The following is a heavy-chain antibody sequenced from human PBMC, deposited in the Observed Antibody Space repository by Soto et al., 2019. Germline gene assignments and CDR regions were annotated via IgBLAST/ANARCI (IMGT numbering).Heavy chain of an antibody. J-gene: IGHJ5*02. CDR2: ITSSSSYI. V-gene: IGHV3-21*01. CDR1: GFTXSSYN. D-gene: IGHD4-17*01. CDR3: ARXSDYGDYARASWFDP. Sequence: EVQLVESGGGLVKPGGSLRLSCAXSGFTXSSYNMNWVRQAPGKGLEWVSSITSSSSYIYYADSVKGRFTISRDNAKNSLYLQMNSLRAEDTAVYYCARXSDYGDYARASWFDPWGQGTLVTVSS.